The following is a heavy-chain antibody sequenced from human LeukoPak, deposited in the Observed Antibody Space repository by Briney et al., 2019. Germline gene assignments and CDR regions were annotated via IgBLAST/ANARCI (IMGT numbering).Heavy chain of an antibody. V-gene: IGHV3-23*01. Sequence: GGSLRLSCAASGFTFSSHAMSWVRQAPGKGLEWVSAISGSGGSTYYADSVKGRFTISRDNSKNTLYLQMNSLRAEDTAVYYCAKIESWLPSFDYWGQGTLVTVSS. CDR1: GFTFSSHA. J-gene: IGHJ4*02. CDR3: AKIESWLPSFDY. D-gene: IGHD5-12*01. CDR2: ISGSGGST.